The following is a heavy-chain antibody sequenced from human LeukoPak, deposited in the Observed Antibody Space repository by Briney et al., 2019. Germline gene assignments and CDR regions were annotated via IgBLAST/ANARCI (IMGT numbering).Heavy chain of an antibody. D-gene: IGHD2-8*02. J-gene: IGHJ6*03. V-gene: IGHV3-7*03. CDR2: IKQDGSEK. CDR3: AKGTSVALVAYMDV. CDR1: GFTFSSYW. Sequence: GGSLRLSCAASGFTFSSYWMSWVRQAPGKGLEWVANIKQDGSEKYYVDSVKGRFTISRDNAKNSLYLQMNSLRAEDMALYYCAKGTSVALVAYMDVWGKGTTVTVSS.